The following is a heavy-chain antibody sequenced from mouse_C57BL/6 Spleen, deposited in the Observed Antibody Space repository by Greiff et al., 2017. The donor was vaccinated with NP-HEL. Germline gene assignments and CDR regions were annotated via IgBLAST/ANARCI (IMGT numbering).Heavy chain of an antibody. CDR1: GFTFSSYA. J-gene: IGHJ1*03. CDR3: ARDSDYGNYYPNWYFDV. Sequence: DVRLVESGGGLVKPGGSLKLSCAASGFTFSSYAMSWVRQTPEKRLEWVATISDGGSYTYYPDNVKGRFTISRDNAKNNLYLQMSHLKSEDTAMYYCARDSDYGNYYPNWYFDVWGTGTTVTVSS. CDR2: ISDGGSYT. D-gene: IGHD2-1*01. V-gene: IGHV5-4*01.